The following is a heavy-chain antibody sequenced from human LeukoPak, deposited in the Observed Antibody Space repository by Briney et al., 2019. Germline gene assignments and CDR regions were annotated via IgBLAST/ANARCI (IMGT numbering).Heavy chain of an antibody. CDR3: AKVVAVAGDDAFDI. J-gene: IGHJ3*02. V-gene: IGHV3-30*18. D-gene: IGHD6-19*01. Sequence: GSLRLSCAASGFTFSSYGMHWVRQAPGKGLEWVAVISYDGSNKYCADSVKGRFTISRDNSKNTLYLQMNSLRAEDTAVYYCAKVVAVAGDDAFDIWGQGTMVTVSS. CDR1: GFTFSSYG. CDR2: ISYDGSNK.